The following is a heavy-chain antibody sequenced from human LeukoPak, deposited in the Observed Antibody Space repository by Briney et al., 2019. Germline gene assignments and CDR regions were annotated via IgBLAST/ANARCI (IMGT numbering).Heavy chain of an antibody. CDR1: GLTFRTYW. J-gene: IGHJ6*02. CDR3: AGGRYCTSSSCSYFYYYSMDV. D-gene: IGHD2-2*01. V-gene: IGHV3-7*01. CDR2: IKQDGSEE. Sequence: GGSLRLSCAASGLTFRTYWMSWVRQAPGKGLEWVANIKQDGSEEYYVDSVKGRFTISRDNAKNSLYLQMNSLRAEDTAVYYCAGGRYCTSSSCSYFYYYSMDVWGQGTTVTVSS.